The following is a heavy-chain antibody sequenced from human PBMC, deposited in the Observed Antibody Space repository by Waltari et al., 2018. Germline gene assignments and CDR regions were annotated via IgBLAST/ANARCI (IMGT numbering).Heavy chain of an antibody. CDR2: IYHSGST. Sequence: QLQLQESGSGLVKPSQTLSLTCAVSGGSISSGGYSWSWIRQPPGKGLEWIGYIYHSGSTYYNPSLKSRVTISVDRSKNQFSLKLSSVTAADTAVYDCARGWDYYDSSGYSFDYWGQGTLVTVSS. CDR3: ARGWDYYDSSGYSFDY. CDR1: GGSISSGGYS. J-gene: IGHJ4*02. V-gene: IGHV4-30-2*01. D-gene: IGHD3-22*01.